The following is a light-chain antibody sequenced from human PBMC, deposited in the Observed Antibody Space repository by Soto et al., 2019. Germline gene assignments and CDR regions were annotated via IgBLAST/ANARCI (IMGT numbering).Light chain of an antibody. CDR2: VAS. Sequence: AIRMTQSPSSFSASTGDRVTITCRASQDISSFLAWYQQRPGKDPKLLIYVASTLQSGVPSRFRGSGSGTDFTLNIISLQSEDFATYSCQQYYSDPWTFGRGTTVEV. J-gene: IGKJ1*01. CDR3: QQYYSDPWT. V-gene: IGKV1-8*01. CDR1: QDISSF.